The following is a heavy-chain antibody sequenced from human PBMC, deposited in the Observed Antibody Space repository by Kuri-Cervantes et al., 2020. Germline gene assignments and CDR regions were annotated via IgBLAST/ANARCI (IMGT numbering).Heavy chain of an antibody. CDR3: ARIEGSASSRSD. J-gene: IGHJ4*02. CDR1: GYTFSAYF. CDR2: VNCNGGGT. Sequence: ASVKVSCKASGYTFSAYFTHWVRQAPGQGLEWLGRVNCNGGGTIYAPKFQGRVTMTRDTSISTAYMELSSLKSANTAMYYCARIEGSASSRSDWGQGTLVTVSS. V-gene: IGHV1-2*06. D-gene: IGHD6-13*01.